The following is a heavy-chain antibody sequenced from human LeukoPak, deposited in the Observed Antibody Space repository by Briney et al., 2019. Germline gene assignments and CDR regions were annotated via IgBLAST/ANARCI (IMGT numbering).Heavy chain of an antibody. D-gene: IGHD6-25*01. V-gene: IGHV3-33*01. J-gene: IGHJ3*02. CDR3: ARERPAAASAFEI. CDR2: IWSDGSNK. Sequence: QPGKSLRLSCAASGFTFSGYGMHWVRQAPGKGLEWVTVIWSDGSNKYYADSVKGRFTISRDNAKNSLFLQMNSLRGEDTALYFCARERPAAASAFEIWGQGTRVTVSS. CDR1: GFTFSGYG.